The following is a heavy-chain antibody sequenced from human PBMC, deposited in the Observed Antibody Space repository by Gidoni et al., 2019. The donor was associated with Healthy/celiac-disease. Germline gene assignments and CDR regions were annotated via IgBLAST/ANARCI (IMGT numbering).Heavy chain of an antibody. V-gene: IGHV1-2*02. CDR2: INPNSGGT. CDR3: ARSPLYYYDSSGSGDYYGMDV. D-gene: IGHD3-22*01. Sequence: QVQLVQSGAEVKKPGASVKVSCKASGYTFTGSYMHWVRQAPGQGLEWMGWINPNSGGTNYAQKLQGRVTMTRDTSISTAYMELSRLRSDDTAVYYCARSPLYYYDSSGSGDYYGMDVWGQGTTVTVSS. CDR1: GYTFTGSY. J-gene: IGHJ6*02.